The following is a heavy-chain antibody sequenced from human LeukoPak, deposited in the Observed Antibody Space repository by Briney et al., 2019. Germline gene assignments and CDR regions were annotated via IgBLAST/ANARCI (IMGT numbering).Heavy chain of an antibody. D-gene: IGHD3-22*01. V-gene: IGHV1-69*13. CDR2: IIPIFGTA. CDR3: ARSKDSSGYYYLEDGDAEAYYYYGMDV. CDR1: GGTFISYA. Sequence: ASVKVSCKASGGTFISYAISWVRQAPGQGLEWMGGIIPIFGTANYAQKFQGRVTITADESTSTAYMELSSLRSEDTAVYYCARSKDSSGYYYLEDGDAEAYYYYGMDVWGQGTTVIVSS. J-gene: IGHJ6*02.